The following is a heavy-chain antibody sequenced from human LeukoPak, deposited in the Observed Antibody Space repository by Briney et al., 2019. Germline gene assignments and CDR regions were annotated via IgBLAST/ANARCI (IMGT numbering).Heavy chain of an antibody. CDR1: DDSIRSSAYY. CDR2: INHSGST. CDR3: ARVDRRGIAPSAFDY. D-gene: IGHD2-2*01. J-gene: IGHJ4*02. Sequence: PSETLSLTCAVSDDSIRSSAYYWGWIRQPPGKGLEWIGEINHSGSTNYNPSLKSRVTISVDTSKNQFSLKLSSVTAADTAVYYFARVDRRGIAPSAFDYWGQGTLVTVSS. V-gene: IGHV4-39*07.